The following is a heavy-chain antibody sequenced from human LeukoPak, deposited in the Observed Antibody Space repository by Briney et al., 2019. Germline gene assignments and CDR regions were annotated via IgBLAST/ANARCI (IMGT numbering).Heavy chain of an antibody. V-gene: IGHV3-23*01. CDR2: IGGSGAGT. Sequence: GGSLRLSCAVSGVTLSNYGMSWVRQAPGKGLEWVAGIGGSGAGTNYADSVKGRFTISRDNSKNTLYLQMNSLRVEDTAVYFCAKRGVVIRVILVGFHKEAYYFDSWGQGALVTVSS. CDR3: AKRGVVIRVILVGFHKEAYYFDS. D-gene: IGHD3-22*01. CDR1: GVTLSNYG. J-gene: IGHJ4*02.